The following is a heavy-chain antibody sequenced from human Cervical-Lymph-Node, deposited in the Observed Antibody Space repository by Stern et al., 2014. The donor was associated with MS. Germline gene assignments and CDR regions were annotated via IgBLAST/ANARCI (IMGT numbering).Heavy chain of an antibody. J-gene: IGHJ5*02. CDR3: ASCIVLVRGVGPFDP. CDR1: GGSISSYY. CDR2: IYYSGST. V-gene: IGHV4-59*01. D-gene: IGHD3-10*01. Sequence: QVQLVQSGPGLVKPSETLSLTCTVSGGSISSYYWSWVRQPPGKGLEWIGYIYYSGSTNYNPSLKSRVTISLDTSKNQFSLKLSSVTAADTAVYYCASCIVLVRGVGPFDPWGQGTLVTVSS.